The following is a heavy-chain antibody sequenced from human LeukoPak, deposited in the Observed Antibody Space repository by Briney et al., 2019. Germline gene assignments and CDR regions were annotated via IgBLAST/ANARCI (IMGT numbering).Heavy chain of an antibody. Sequence: PGGSLRLSCAASGFALSSYSMNWVRQAPGKGLEWVSYISSSSSTIYYADSVKGRFTISRDNAKNSLYLQMNSLRAEDTAVYYCARGGCSGGSCFNWFDPWGQGTLVTVSS. CDR1: GFALSSYS. V-gene: IGHV3-48*01. CDR3: ARGGCSGGSCFNWFDP. J-gene: IGHJ5*02. D-gene: IGHD2-15*01. CDR2: ISSSSSTI.